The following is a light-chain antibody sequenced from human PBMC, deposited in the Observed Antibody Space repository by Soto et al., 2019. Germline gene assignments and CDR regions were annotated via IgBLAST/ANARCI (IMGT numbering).Light chain of an antibody. V-gene: IGLV2-8*01. CDR3: NSYADNNLI. CDR2: EVS. CDR1: SGDVGGYNY. J-gene: IGLJ2*01. Sequence: QSALTQPPSASGSPGQSVTISCTGTSGDVGGYNYVSWYQHHSGKAPKLIIYEVSRRPSGVPDRFSGSKSGNTASLTVSGLQAEDEADYYCNSYADNNLIFGGGTKLTVL.